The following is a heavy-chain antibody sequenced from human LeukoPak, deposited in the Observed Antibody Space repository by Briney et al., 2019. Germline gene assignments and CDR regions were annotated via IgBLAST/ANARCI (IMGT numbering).Heavy chain of an antibody. CDR2: IYSGGST. CDR1: GFTVRSNY. J-gene: IGHJ3*02. D-gene: IGHD3-22*01. V-gene: IGHV3-53*01. CDR3: ARDSSGYYLPAFDI. Sequence: PGGSLRLSCAASGFTVRSNYMSGVRQAPGKGREWVSVIYSGGSTYYADYVKGRFTISRDNSKNTLYLQMNSLRAEDTAVYYCARDSSGYYLPAFDIWGQGTMVTVSS.